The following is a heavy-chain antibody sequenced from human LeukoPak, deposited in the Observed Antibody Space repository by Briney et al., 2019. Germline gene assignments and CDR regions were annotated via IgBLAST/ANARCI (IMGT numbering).Heavy chain of an antibody. D-gene: IGHD2-15*01. Sequence: PSETLSLTCAVYGGSFSGYYWSWIRQPPGKGLEWLGEINHSGGTNYSPSLKSRVTISVDTSKNQFSLKLSSVTAADTAVYYCARGRGYCDGGSCDGFDYWGQGTLVTVSS. CDR3: ARGRGYCDGGSCDGFDY. J-gene: IGHJ4*02. V-gene: IGHV4-34*01. CDR1: GGSFSGYY. CDR2: INHSGGT.